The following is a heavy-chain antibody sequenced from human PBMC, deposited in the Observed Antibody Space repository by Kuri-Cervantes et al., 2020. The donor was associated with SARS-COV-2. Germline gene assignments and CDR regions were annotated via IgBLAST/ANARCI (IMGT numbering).Heavy chain of an antibody. Sequence: ASVKVSCKASGYTFTGYYMHWVRQAPGQGLEWMGWINPNSGGTNYAQNFQGRVTMTRDTSTSTVYMELNSLRSEDSAVYYCARATVTSGQFYYGMDVWGPGTTVTVSS. CDR2: INPNSGGT. D-gene: IGHD4-11*01. CDR3: ARATVTSGQFYYGMDV. J-gene: IGHJ6*02. V-gene: IGHV1-2*02. CDR1: GYTFTGYY.